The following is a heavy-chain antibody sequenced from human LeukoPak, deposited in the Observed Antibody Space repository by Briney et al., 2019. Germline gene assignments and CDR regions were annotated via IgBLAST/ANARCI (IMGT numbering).Heavy chain of an antibody. CDR2: INHSGST. CDR3: VRPDDNSFDF. D-gene: IGHD3-9*01. Sequence: SETLSLTCAVYGGSFSGYYWSWIRQPPRKGLEWIGEINHSGSTNYNPSLKSRVTISVDTSKNQFSLKLSSVTAADTAVYYCVRPDDNSFDFWGQGTMVTVSS. V-gene: IGHV4-34*01. J-gene: IGHJ3*01. CDR1: GGSFSGYY.